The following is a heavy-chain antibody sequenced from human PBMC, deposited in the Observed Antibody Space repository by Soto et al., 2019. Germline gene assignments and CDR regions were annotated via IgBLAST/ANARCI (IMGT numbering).Heavy chain of an antibody. CDR2: ISSSSSYI. Sequence: PGGSLRLSCAASGFTFSSYSMNWVRQAPGKGLEWVSPISSSSSYIYYADSVKGRFTISRDNAKNSLYLQMNSLRAEDTAVYYCAKLGYCSSTSCYYGMDVWGQGTTVTVSS. CDR3: AKLGYCSSTSCYYGMDV. CDR1: GFTFSSYS. V-gene: IGHV3-21*01. D-gene: IGHD2-2*01. J-gene: IGHJ6*02.